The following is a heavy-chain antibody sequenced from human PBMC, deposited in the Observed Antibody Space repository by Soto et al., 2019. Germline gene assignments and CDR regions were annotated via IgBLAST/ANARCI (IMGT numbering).Heavy chain of an antibody. J-gene: IGHJ5*02. CDR3: ARLDCINYRRIFDH. CDR2: IYYSGST. D-gene: IGHD1-7*01. CDR1: GGSLSSYY. Sequence: QVQLQESGPGLVKPAETLSLTCTVSGGSLSSYYWTWIRQPPGKGLEWIGYIYYSGSTNYNPSLKRRLNISVDTSKNQFSLKLSSVTAADKAVYYCARLDCINYRRIFDHWGQGTLVTVSS. V-gene: IGHV4-59*01.